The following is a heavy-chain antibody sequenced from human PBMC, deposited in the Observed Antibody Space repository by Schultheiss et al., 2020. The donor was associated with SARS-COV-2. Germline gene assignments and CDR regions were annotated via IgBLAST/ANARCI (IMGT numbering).Heavy chain of an antibody. Sequence: GESLKISCAASGFTFSSYSMNWVRQAPGKGLEWVSSISSSSSYIYYADSVKGRFTISRDNAKNSLYLQMNSLRAEDTAVYYCARDRWLQFPFDYWGQGTLVTVSS. V-gene: IGHV3-21*01. J-gene: IGHJ4*02. CDR2: ISSSSSYI. CDR1: GFTFSSYS. D-gene: IGHD5-24*01. CDR3: ARDRWLQFPFDY.